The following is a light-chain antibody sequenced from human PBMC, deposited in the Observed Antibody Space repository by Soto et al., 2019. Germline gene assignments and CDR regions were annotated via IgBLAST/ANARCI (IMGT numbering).Light chain of an antibody. Sequence: QSALTQPPSASGSPGQSVTISCTGTSSDVGGYNYVSWYQQHPGKAPKLMIYEASKRPSGVPDRFSGSKSSNTASLTVSGLQAEDEADYYCSSYAGSNVVFGGGTKVTVL. CDR3: SSYAGSNVV. J-gene: IGLJ2*01. CDR1: SSDVGGYNY. V-gene: IGLV2-8*01. CDR2: EAS.